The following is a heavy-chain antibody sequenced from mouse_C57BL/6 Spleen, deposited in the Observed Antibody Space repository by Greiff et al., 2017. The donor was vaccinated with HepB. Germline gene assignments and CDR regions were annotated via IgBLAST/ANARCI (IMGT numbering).Heavy chain of an antibody. V-gene: IGHV5-4*03. CDR2: ISDGGSYT. Sequence: EVMLVESGGGLVKPGGSLKLSCAASGFTFSSYAMSWVRQTPEKRLEWVATISDGGSYTYYPDNVKGRFTISRDNAKNNLYLQMSHLKSEDTAMYYCARARGSYSCYFDVWGTGTTVTVSS. D-gene: IGHD1-1*02. CDR1: GFTFSSYA. J-gene: IGHJ1*03. CDR3: ARARGSYSCYFDV.